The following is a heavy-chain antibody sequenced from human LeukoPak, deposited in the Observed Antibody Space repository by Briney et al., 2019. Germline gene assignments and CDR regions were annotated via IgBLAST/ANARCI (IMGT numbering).Heavy chain of an antibody. Sequence: GGSLRLSCAASGFTFSSHWMHWVRQAPGKGLVWVSRINSDGSSTSNADSVKGRFTISRDNAKNSLYLQVNSLRAEDTAVYYCARPNLYSTSLDAFDIWGQGTMVTVSS. CDR2: INSDGSST. J-gene: IGHJ3*02. D-gene: IGHD2-8*01. V-gene: IGHV3-74*01. CDR1: GFTFSSHW. CDR3: ARPNLYSTSLDAFDI.